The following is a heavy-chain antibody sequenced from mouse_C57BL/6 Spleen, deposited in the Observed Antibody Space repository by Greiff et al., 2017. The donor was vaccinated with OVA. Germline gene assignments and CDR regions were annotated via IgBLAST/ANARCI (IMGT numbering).Heavy chain of an antibody. V-gene: IGHV14-2*01. Sequence: DVKLQESGAELVKPGASVKLSCTASGFNIKDYYMHWVKQRTEQGLEWIGRIDPEDGETKYAPKFQGKATITADTSSNTAYLQLSSLTSEDTAVYYCARKEVTTVVATDYWGQGTTLTVSS. J-gene: IGHJ2*01. CDR2: IDPEDGET. CDR3: ARKEVTTVVATDY. D-gene: IGHD1-1*01. CDR1: GFNIKDYY.